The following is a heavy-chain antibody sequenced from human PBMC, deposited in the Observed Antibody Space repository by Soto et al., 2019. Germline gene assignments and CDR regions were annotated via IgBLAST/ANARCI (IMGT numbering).Heavy chain of an antibody. V-gene: IGHV3-9*01. Sequence: VQLVESGGGLVQPGRSLRLSCAASGFTFDDYAMHWVRQAPGKGLEWVSGISWNSGSIGYADSVKGRFTISRDNAKNSLYLQMNSLRAEDTALYYCAKEGSGWYLDFDYWGQGTLVTVSS. CDR1: GFTFDDYA. D-gene: IGHD6-19*01. CDR2: ISWNSGSI. J-gene: IGHJ4*02. CDR3: AKEGSGWYLDFDY.